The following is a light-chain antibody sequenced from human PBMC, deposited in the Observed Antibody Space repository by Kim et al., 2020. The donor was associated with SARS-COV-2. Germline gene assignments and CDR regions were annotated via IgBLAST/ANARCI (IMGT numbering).Light chain of an antibody. CDR3: QSYDSSNQV. V-gene: IGLV6-57*02. J-gene: IGLJ3*02. CDR1: SGSIASNY. Sequence: GNTVTISCTGSSGSIASNYVQWYQQRPGSAPTSVIYEDNQRPSGVPDRFSGSIDSSSNSASLTISGLKTEDEADYYCQSYDSSNQVFGGGTQLTVL. CDR2: EDN.